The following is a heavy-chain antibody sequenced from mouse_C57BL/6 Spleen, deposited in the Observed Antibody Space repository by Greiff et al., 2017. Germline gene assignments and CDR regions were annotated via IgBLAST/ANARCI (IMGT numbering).Heavy chain of an antibody. J-gene: IGHJ1*03. CDR3: ARNDYDGDWYFDV. CDR1: GFSLTSYG. Sequence: VQLVESGPGLVQPSQRLSITCTVSGFSLTSYGVHWVRQSPGKGLEWLGVIWSGGSTDYNAAFISRLSISTDNSKSQVFFKMNSLQAVDTAIYYCARNDYDGDWYFDVWGTGTTVTVSS. CDR2: IWSGGST. D-gene: IGHD2-4*01. V-gene: IGHV2-2*01.